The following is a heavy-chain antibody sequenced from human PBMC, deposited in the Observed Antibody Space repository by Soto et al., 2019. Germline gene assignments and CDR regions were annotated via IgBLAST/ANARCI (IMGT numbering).Heavy chain of an antibody. CDR2: ISYDGSNK. J-gene: IGHJ3*02. CDR1: GFTFSSYA. D-gene: IGHD2-8*01. Sequence: PWGSLRLSWAAPGFTFSSYAMSLVRHAPGKGLGWVAVISYDGSNKYYADSVKGRFTISRDNSKNTLYLQMNSLRAEDTAVYYCAIVYLYSQLNDAFDISGQGTMLIGS. V-gene: IGHV3-30*03. CDR3: AIVYLYSQLNDAFDI.